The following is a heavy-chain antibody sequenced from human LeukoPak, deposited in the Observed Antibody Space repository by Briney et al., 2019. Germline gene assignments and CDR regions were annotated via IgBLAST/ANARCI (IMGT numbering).Heavy chain of an antibody. V-gene: IGHV3-23*01. Sequence: PGGSLRLSLASGFTFRTYAMSWVRQAPGKGLEWVSGISDSGGTTYYVDSVKGRFTISRDNAKNSLYLQMNSLRAEDTAVYYCAELGITMIGGVWGKGTTVTISS. D-gene: IGHD3-10*02. CDR3: AELGITMIGGV. CDR2: ISDSGGTT. J-gene: IGHJ6*04. CDR1: GFTFRTYA.